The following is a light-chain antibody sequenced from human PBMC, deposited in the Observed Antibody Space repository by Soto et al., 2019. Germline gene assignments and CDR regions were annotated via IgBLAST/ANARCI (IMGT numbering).Light chain of an antibody. J-gene: IGKJ1*01. CDR3: QQRSNWPWT. V-gene: IGKV3-11*01. CDR2: DAS. Sequence: EIVLTQSPGTLSVSPGERATLYGRASQSVSSYLAWYQQKPGQAPRLLIYDASNRATGIPARFSGSGSGTDFTLTISSLEAEDFAVYYCQQRSNWPWTFGQGTKVDIK. CDR1: QSVSSY.